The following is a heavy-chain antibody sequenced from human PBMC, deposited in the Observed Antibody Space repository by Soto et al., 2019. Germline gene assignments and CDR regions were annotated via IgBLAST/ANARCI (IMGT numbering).Heavy chain of an antibody. J-gene: IGHJ4*02. CDR2: ISGSGGST. V-gene: IGHV3-23*01. CDR3: AKAPLYYYGSGSYGFDY. D-gene: IGHD3-10*01. Sequence: GGSLRLSCAASGFTFSSYAMSWVRQAPGKGLEWVSAISGSGGSTYYADSVKGRFTISRDNSKNTLYLQMNSLRAEDTAVYYCAKAPLYYYGSGSYGFDYWGQGTLFTVSS. CDR1: GFTFSSYA.